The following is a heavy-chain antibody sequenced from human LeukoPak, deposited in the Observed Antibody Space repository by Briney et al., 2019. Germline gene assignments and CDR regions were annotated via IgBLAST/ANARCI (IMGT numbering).Heavy chain of an antibody. CDR1: GFTVSSSY. J-gene: IGHJ4*02. CDR3: TRGRGEYSGLFAY. D-gene: IGHD5-12*01. Sequence: GGSLRLSGAASGFTVSSSYMSWVRQAPGKGLEWVSVIYSGGSTYYADSVKGRFTISRDNSKNTLFLQMNSLRAEDTAVYYCTRGRGEYSGLFAYWGQGPVVTVSS. CDR2: IYSGGST. V-gene: IGHV3-66*01.